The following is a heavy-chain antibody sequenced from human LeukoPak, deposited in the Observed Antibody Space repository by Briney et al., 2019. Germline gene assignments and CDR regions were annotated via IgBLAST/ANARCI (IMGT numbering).Heavy chain of an antibody. V-gene: IGHV3-15*01. CDR3: TTGGANYYDSSGYSY. Sequence: GGSLRLSXAASGFTFSNAWMSWVRQAPGKGLEWVGRIKSKTDGGTTDYAAPVKGRFTISRDDSKNTLYLQMNSLKTEDTAVYYCTTGGANYYDSSGYSYWGQGTLVTVSS. CDR2: IKSKTDGGTT. CDR1: GFTFSNAW. D-gene: IGHD3-22*01. J-gene: IGHJ4*02.